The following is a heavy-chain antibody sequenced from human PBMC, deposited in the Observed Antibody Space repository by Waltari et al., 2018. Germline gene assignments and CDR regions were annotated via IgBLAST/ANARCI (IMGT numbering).Heavy chain of an antibody. CDR2: ISGSGGST. J-gene: IGHJ6*02. D-gene: IGHD3-3*01. CDR3: AKDRVSTYYDFWSGWGDGMDV. V-gene: IGHV3-23*04. Sequence: EVQLVESGGGFVQPGGSLRLSCAASGFTFSSYAMSWVRQAPGKGLEWVSAISGSGGSTYYADSVKGRFTISRDNSKNTLYLQMNSLRAEDTAVYYCAKDRVSTYYDFWSGWGDGMDVWGQGTTVTVSS. CDR1: GFTFSSYA.